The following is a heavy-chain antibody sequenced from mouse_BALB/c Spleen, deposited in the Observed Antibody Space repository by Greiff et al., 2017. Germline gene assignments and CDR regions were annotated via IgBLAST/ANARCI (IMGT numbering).Heavy chain of an antibody. V-gene: IGHV7-3*02. CDR3: ARDMGLRPALAY. D-gene: IGHD1-2*01. Sequence: EVQLVESGGGLVQPGGSLRLSCATSGFTFTDYYMSWVRQPPGKGLEWLGFIRNKANGYTTEYSASVKGRFTISRDNSQSFLYLQMNTLRAEDSASYYCARDMGLRPALAYWGQGTLVTVSA. CDR1: GFTFTDYY. J-gene: IGHJ3*01. CDR2: IRNKANGYTT.